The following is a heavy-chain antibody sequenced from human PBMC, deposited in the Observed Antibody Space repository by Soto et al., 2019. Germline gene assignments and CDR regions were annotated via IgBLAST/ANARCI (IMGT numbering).Heavy chain of an antibody. V-gene: IGHV4-4*02. CDR1: GGSISNSNW. Sequence: QVQLQESGPGLVKPSGTLSFTCAVFGGSISNSNWWTWVRQPPVKGLDWIGEIFHIGSTNYNSSLMGRVVKSVDNANNQSSLKLNSASAADTAVFYCDYLPIVGAAIWSKGTLGTGS. D-gene: IGHD1-26*01. J-gene: IGHJ4*02. CDR2: IFHIGST. CDR3: DYLPIVGAAI.